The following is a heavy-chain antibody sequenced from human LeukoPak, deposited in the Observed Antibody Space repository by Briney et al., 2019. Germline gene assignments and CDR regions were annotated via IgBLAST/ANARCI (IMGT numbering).Heavy chain of an antibody. CDR2: IYSAGST. D-gene: IGHD2-15*01. Sequence: GGSLRLSCAASGFTVSSSYMCWVRQAPGKGLEWVSLIYSAGSTYYADSVKGRFTISRDNSKNTLYLQMNCLRAEDTAVYYCARKTPRFGDYDYWGQGTLVTVSS. CDR3: ARKTPRFGDYDY. CDR1: GFTVSSSY. V-gene: IGHV3-66*01. J-gene: IGHJ4*02.